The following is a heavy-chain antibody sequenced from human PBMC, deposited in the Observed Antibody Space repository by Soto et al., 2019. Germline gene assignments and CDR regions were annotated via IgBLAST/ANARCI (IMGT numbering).Heavy chain of an antibody. Sequence: QLQLQESGPGLVKPSETLSLTCTVSGGSISSSSYYWGWIRRPPGKGLEWIGSIYYSGSTYYNPSLKSRVTISVDTSKNQFSLKLSSVTAAVTAVYYCARHGGSGVDYWGQGTLVTVSS. D-gene: IGHD6-19*01. CDR3: ARHGGSGVDY. J-gene: IGHJ4*02. CDR1: GGSISSSSYY. CDR2: IYYSGST. V-gene: IGHV4-39*01.